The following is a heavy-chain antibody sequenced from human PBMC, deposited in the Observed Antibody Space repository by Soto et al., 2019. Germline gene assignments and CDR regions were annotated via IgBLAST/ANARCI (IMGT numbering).Heavy chain of an antibody. V-gene: IGHV3-30-3*01. D-gene: IGHD5-18*01. Sequence: QVQLVESGGGVVQPGRSLRLSCAASGFTFSSYAMHWVRQAPGKGLEWVAVISYDGSNKYYAESVKGRFTISRDNSKNTLYLQMNSLRAEDTAVYYCARGGVETAMATAYWGQGTLVTVSS. J-gene: IGHJ4*02. CDR3: ARGGVETAMATAY. CDR1: GFTFSSYA. CDR2: ISYDGSNK.